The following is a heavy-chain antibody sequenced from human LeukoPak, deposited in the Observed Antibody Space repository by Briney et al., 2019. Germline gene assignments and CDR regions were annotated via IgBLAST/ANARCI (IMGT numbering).Heavy chain of an antibody. V-gene: IGHV1-2*02. CDR3: ARRTSYSSVSWFDP. CDR2: INPNSGGT. D-gene: IGHD6-19*01. J-gene: IGHJ5*02. Sequence: APVKVSCKASGYTFTGYYMHWVRQAPGQGLEWMGWINPNSGGTNYAQKFQGRVTMTRDTSISTAYMELSRLRSDDTAVYYCARRTSYSSVSWFDPWGQGTLVTVSS. CDR1: GYTFTGYY.